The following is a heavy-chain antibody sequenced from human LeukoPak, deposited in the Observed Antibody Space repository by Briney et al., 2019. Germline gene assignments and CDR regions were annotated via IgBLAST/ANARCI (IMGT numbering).Heavy chain of an antibody. CDR3: ARGRFVDFSKSLDF. V-gene: IGHV3-43*02. CDR1: SLTFDDID. Sequence: GGTLTFSCSAYSLTFDDIDRHRLRPAPGRGLEWLILISGDGTSRYYADSVKGRFTVSRDNSKTSQYLQMSSLRADDTAFYYCARGRFVDFSKSLDFWGQGTLVTVSS. CDR2: ISGDGTSR. D-gene: IGHD3-3*01. J-gene: IGHJ4*02.